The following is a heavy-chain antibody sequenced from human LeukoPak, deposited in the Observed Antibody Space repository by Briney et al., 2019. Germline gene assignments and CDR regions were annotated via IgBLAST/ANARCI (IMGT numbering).Heavy chain of an antibody. Sequence: ASVKVSCKASGYTFTSYYMHWVRQAPGQGLEWMGIINPSGGSTSYAQKFQGRVTMTRDMSTSTVYMELSSLRSEDTAVYYCARDLRVRGSYYGCFDYWGQGTLVTVSS. V-gene: IGHV1-46*01. CDR2: INPSGGST. CDR3: ARDLRVRGSYYGCFDY. J-gene: IGHJ4*02. D-gene: IGHD1-26*01. CDR1: GYTFTSYY.